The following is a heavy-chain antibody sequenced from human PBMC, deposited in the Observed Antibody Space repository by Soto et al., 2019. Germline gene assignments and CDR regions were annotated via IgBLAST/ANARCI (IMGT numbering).Heavy chain of an antibody. Sequence: TLSLTCIVSSGSMSSSLNHWGWIRQPPGKGLEWIGNINYSGSTYYNPSLQSRLTISVDTSNNQFSLTLSSVTAADTAVYYCAKDESWCSGGSCYENPPMDVWGQGTTVTVSS. V-gene: IGHV4-39*02. CDR3: AKDESWCSGGSCYENPPMDV. CDR1: SGSMSSSLNH. CDR2: INYSGST. D-gene: IGHD2-15*01. J-gene: IGHJ6*02.